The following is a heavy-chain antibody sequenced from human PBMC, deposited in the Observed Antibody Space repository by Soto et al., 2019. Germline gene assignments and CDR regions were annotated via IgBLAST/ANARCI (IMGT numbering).Heavy chain of an antibody. CDR1: GGSFSGYC. V-gene: IGHV4-34*01. J-gene: IGHJ6*02. Sequence: QVQLQQWGAGLLKPSETLSLTCAVYGGSFSGYCWSWIRQPPGKGLEWIGEINHSGSTNYNPSLKRRVTISVDTSKNQFSLKLSSVTAADTAVYYCASIAPHYDSSGYFNPTSLDVWGQGTTVTVSS. D-gene: IGHD3-22*01. CDR3: ASIAPHYDSSGYFNPTSLDV. CDR2: INHSGST.